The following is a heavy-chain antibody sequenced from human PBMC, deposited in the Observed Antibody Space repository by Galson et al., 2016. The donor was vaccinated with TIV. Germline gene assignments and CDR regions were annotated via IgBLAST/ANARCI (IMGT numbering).Heavy chain of an antibody. CDR1: GFTFSNYV. J-gene: IGHJ4*02. Sequence: SLRLSCAASGFTFSNYVMNWVRQAPGKGLEWVSSISGIGGTTYHEDSLEGRFTISRDNSKNTLYLQMDSLRAEDTAVYYCARGEAYYFDRSCKNRPYWGQGTQVTVSS. CDR3: ARGEAYYFDRSCKNRPY. D-gene: IGHD3-22*01. CDR2: ISGIGGTT. V-gene: IGHV3-23*01.